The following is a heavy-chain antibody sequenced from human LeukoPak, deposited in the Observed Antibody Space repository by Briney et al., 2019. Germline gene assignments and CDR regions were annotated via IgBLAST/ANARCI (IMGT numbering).Heavy chain of an antibody. CDR2: IYYRGST. CDR1: GGSISNYF. V-gene: IGHV4-59*01. D-gene: IGHD3-22*01. CDR3: AGLGASGNGYLSWFDP. Sequence: SETLSLTCTVSGGSISNYFWSWIRQPPGKGLEWMGYIYYRGSTNYNPSLKSRVTISVDTSKNQFSLKLSSVTAADTAVYYCAGLGASGNGYLSWFDPWGQGTLVTVSS. J-gene: IGHJ5*02.